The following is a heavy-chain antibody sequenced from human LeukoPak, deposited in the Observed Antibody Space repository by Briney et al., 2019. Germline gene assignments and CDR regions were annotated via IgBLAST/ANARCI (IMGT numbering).Heavy chain of an antibody. D-gene: IGHD3-3*01. J-gene: IGHJ4*02. CDR2: FSGRGGST. V-gene: IGHV3-23*01. CDR1: GFTFSSYA. CDR3: AETTYYDFWSGYYPYYFDY. Sequence: GGSLRLSCAASGFTFSSYAMSWVRQAPGRGLEGVSAFSGRGGSTYYADSVKGRFTISRDNSKNTLYLQMNSLRAEDTAVYYCAETTYYDFWSGYYPYYFDYWGQGTLVTVSS.